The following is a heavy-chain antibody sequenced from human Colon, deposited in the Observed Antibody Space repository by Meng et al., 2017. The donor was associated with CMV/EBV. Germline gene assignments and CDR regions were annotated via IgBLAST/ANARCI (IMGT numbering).Heavy chain of an antibody. CDR2: IYGSGRT. CDR3: ARVSSAGLALDV. Sequence: GGSLRLSCVVSGISVSGNYMTWVRQAPGKGLEWLSVIYGSGRTFYGDSAKGRFTISRDTSQNTVYLQMDTLRVEDTAMYYCARVSSAGLALDVWGQGTMVTVSS. J-gene: IGHJ3*01. CDR1: GISVSGNY. V-gene: IGHV3-53*01. D-gene: IGHD3-22*01.